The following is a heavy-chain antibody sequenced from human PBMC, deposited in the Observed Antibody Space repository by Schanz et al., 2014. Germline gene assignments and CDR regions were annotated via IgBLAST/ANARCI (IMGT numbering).Heavy chain of an antibody. D-gene: IGHD6-13*01. V-gene: IGHV1-46*03. CDR3: ARDGEAAAGCDY. CDR2: INPSGGST. CDR1: GYTFTSYY. J-gene: IGHJ4*02. Sequence: QVQLVQSGAEVKKPGASVKVSCKASGYTFTSYYMHWVRQAPGQGLEWMGIINPSGGSTSYAQKFQGRVTMTRDTSTSTVYMKLSSLRSEDTAGYYCARDGEAAAGCDYWGQGTLVTVSS.